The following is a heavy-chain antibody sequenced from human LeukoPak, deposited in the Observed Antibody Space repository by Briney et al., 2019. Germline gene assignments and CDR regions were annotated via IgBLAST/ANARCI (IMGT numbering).Heavy chain of an antibody. V-gene: IGHV4-34*01. CDR1: GGSFSGYY. D-gene: IGHD5-12*01. CDR2: INHSGST. Sequence: NPSETLSLTCAAYGGSFSGYYWSWIRQPPGKGLEWIGEINHSGSTNYNPSLKSRVTISVDTSKNQFSLKLSSVTAADTAVYYCASRYSGYSYWGQGTLVTVSS. J-gene: IGHJ4*02. CDR3: ASRYSGYSY.